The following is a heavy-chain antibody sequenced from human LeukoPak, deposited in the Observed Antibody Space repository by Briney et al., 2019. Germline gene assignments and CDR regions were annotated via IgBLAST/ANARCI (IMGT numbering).Heavy chain of an antibody. Sequence: GASVKVSCKTSGYTFTSYYTHWVRQAPGQGLEWMGIINPSGGSTSYAQKFQGRVTMTRDTSTSTLYMELSSLRSEDTAVYYCARAGLLVGGFDYWGQGTLVTVSS. V-gene: IGHV1-46*01. J-gene: IGHJ4*02. CDR2: INPSGGST. CDR3: ARAGLLVGGFDY. CDR1: GYTFTSYY. D-gene: IGHD2-21*02.